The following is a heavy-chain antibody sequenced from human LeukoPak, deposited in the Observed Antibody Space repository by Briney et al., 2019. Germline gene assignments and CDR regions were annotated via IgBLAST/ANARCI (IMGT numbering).Heavy chain of an antibody. CDR2: MNPNSGNT. CDR3: ARTRRGQLWNRARDFDY. V-gene: IGHV1-8*03. D-gene: IGHD5-18*01. Sequence: ASVKVSCKASGGTFSSYAISWVRQATGQGLEWMGWMNPNSGNTGYAQKFQGRVTITRNTSISTAYMELSSLRSEDTAVYYCARTRRGQLWNRARDFDYWGQGTLVTVSS. J-gene: IGHJ4*02. CDR1: GGTFSSYA.